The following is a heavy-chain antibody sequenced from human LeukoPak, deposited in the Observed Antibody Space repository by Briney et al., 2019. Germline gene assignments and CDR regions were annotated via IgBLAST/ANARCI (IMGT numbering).Heavy chain of an antibody. J-gene: IGHJ6*02. CDR2: INSDGSST. V-gene: IGHV3-74*01. CDR3: ATLYGMDV. CDR1: GFTFSSYC. Sequence: GGSLRLSCAASGFTFSSYCMHGVRQAPGKGLVWVSRINSDGSSTTYADSVKDRFTISRDNAKNTLYLQMISLRAEDTAVYYCATLYGMDVWGQGTTVTVSS.